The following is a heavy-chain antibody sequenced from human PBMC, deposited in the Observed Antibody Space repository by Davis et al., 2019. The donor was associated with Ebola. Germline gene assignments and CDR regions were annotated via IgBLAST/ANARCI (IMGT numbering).Heavy chain of an antibody. CDR1: GFTFSSYA. CDR2: IYSGGST. J-gene: IGHJ3*02. Sequence: GESLKISCAASGFTFSSYATSWVRQAPGKGLEWVSVIYSGGSTYYADSVKGRFTISRHNSKNTLYLQMNSLRAEDTAVYYCARYIPQVVITQADAFDIWGQGTMVTVSS. V-gene: IGHV3-53*04. CDR3: ARYIPQVVITQADAFDI. D-gene: IGHD3-22*01.